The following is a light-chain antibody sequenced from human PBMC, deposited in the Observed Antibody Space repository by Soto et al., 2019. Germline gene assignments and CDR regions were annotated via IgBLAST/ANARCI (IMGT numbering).Light chain of an antibody. J-gene: IGKJ1*01. CDR1: QSISSW. Sequence: DIQMTQSPSTLSASVEDRVTMTCRASQSISSWLAWYQQKPGKAPNLLIYKASSLESGVPSRFSGSGSGTEFTLTISSLQPDDFATYYCHQYNSYSRTFGQGTKVEIK. V-gene: IGKV1-5*03. CDR2: KAS. CDR3: HQYNSYSRT.